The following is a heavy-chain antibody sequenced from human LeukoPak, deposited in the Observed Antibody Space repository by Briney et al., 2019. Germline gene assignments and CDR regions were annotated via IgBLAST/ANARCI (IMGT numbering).Heavy chain of an antibody. CDR1: GNTFTNYY. Sequence: ASVNVSCKASGNTFTNYYVHWVRQAPGQGLEWMGIINPSGGSTTYAQKFQGRVTMTRDTSASTVYMELSSLRSADTAIYYCAGAGSITMIHWAFDIWGQGTVVTVSS. CDR3: AGAGSITMIHWAFDI. D-gene: IGHD3-22*01. V-gene: IGHV1-46*01. J-gene: IGHJ3*02. CDR2: INPSGGST.